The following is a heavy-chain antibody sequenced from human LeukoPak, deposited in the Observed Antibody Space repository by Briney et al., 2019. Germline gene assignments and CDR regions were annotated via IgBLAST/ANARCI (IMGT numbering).Heavy chain of an antibody. CDR2: ISGSGGST. V-gene: IGHV3-23*01. Sequence: PGGSLRLSCAASEFTFSSYAMSWVRQAPGKGLEWVSAISGSGGSTYYADSVKGRFTISRDNSKNTLYLQMNSLRAEDTAVYYCAKAAQRSYSSSWYYDYWGQGTLVTVSS. J-gene: IGHJ4*02. D-gene: IGHD6-13*01. CDR3: AKAAQRSYSSSWYYDY. CDR1: EFTFSSYA.